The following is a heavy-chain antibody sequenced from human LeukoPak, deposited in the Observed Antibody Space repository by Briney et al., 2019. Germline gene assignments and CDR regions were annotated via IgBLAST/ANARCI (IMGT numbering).Heavy chain of an antibody. V-gene: IGHV6-1*01. D-gene: IGHD3-10*01. CDR3: ARENTMVRGVINPLDY. CDR2: TYYRSKWSY. J-gene: IGHJ4*02. Sequence: SQTLSLTCALSGDRVSSNDAAWNWIRQSPSRGLEWLGRTYYRSKWSYDYAVSMKGRITINPDTSKNQFSLQLNSVTPEDTAVYYCARENTMVRGVINPLDYWGQGTLVTVSS. CDR1: GDRVSSNDAA.